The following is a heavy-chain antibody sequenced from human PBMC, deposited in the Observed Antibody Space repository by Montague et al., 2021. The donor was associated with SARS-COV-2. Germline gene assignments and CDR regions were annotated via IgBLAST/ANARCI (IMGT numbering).Heavy chain of an antibody. CDR3: ARHRIYLGESW. D-gene: IGHD3-16*01. J-gene: IGHJ4*02. CDR2: ISHGGGT. Sequence: SETLSLTCDVYGGSFSSYWGWIRQPPGRGLEWVGQISHGGGTNYNPSLSSRVTVSVDTSKSQFSLKLTSVTAADTALYYCARHRIYLGESWWGEGTLVTVSS. V-gene: IGHV4-34*01. CDR1: GGSFSSY.